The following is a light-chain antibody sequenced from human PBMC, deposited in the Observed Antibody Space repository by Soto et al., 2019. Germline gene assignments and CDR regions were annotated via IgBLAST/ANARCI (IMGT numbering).Light chain of an antibody. V-gene: IGLV4-69*01. CDR3: QTGGTGSWV. J-gene: IGLJ3*02. CDR1: SGYNTYA. Sequence: QPVLTQSPSASASLGASVKLTCTLSSGYNTYAIAWHQQQPEKGPRYLMKLNSDGSHSKGDGIPDRFSGSSSGAERYLTISSLQSEDEADYYCQTGGTGSWVFGGGTKLTVL. CDR2: LNSDGSH.